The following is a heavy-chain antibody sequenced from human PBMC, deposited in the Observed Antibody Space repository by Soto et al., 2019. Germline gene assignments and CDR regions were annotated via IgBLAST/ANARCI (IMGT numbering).Heavy chain of an antibody. V-gene: IGHV4-31*03. J-gene: IGHJ5*02. CDR3: ARVSSVGAPFWFDP. CDR1: GGSISSGGYY. Sequence: LSLTCTVSGGSISSGGYYWSWIRQHPGKGLEWIGYICYSGSTYYNPSLKSRVTISVDTSKNQFSLKLSSVTAADTAVYYCARVSSVGAPFWFDPWGQGTLVTVSS. CDR2: ICYSGST. D-gene: IGHD1-26*01.